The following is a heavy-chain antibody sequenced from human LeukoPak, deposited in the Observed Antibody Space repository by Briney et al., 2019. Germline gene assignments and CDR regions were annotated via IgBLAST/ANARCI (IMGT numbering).Heavy chain of an antibody. D-gene: IGHD1-26*01. V-gene: IGHV4-38-2*02. CDR1: GYSVRSDYY. CDR3: ARYSGSLPSFDH. J-gene: IGHJ4*02. CDR2: VAHSGST. Sequence: PSETLSLTCTVSGYSVRSDYYWSWIRQPPGKGLEWIGNVAHSGSTYYNPSLKSRVTMSVDTSKNQFSLKLSSVTAADTAMYYCARYSGSLPSFDHWGPGTLVTVSS.